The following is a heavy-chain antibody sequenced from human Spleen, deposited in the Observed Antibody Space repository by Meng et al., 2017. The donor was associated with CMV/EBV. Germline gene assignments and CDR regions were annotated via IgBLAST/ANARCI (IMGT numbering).Heavy chain of an antibody. V-gene: IGHV3-23*03. Sequence: SGFTFSSYAMSWVRQAPGKGLEWVSVIYSGGSSTYYADSVKGRFTISRDNSKNTLYLQMSSLRAEDTAVYYCAKERYCSSTSCLNDYWGQGTLVTVSS. CDR2: IYSGGSST. D-gene: IGHD2-2*01. CDR1: GFTFSSYA. J-gene: IGHJ4*02. CDR3: AKERYCSSTSCLNDY.